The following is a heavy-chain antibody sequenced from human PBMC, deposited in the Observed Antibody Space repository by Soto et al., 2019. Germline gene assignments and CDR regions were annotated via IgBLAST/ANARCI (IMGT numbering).Heavy chain of an antibody. Sequence: ASVKVSCKASGYTFTSYAMHWVRQAPGQRLEWMGWINAGNGNTKYSQKFQGRVTITRDTSASTAHMELSSLRSEDTAVYYCARTTVLRYFDWSHFFDYWGQGTLVTVSS. J-gene: IGHJ4*02. D-gene: IGHD3-9*01. CDR3: ARTTVLRYFDWSHFFDY. CDR2: INAGNGNT. CDR1: GYTFTSYA. V-gene: IGHV1-3*01.